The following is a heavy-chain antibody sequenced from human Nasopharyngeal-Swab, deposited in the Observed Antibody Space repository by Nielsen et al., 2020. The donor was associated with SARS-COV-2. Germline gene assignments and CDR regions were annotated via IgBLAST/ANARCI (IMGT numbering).Heavy chain of an antibody. CDR2: IYYSGST. Sequence: SETLSLTCTVSGGSISSYYWNWIRQPPGKGLEWIGYIYYSGSTNYNPSLKSRVTISVDTSKNQFSLKLSSVTAADTAVYYCARAVEDGSGWYWFDPWGQGTLVTVSS. V-gene: IGHV4-59*01. CDR1: GGSISSYY. J-gene: IGHJ5*02. CDR3: ARAVEDGSGWYWFDP. D-gene: IGHD6-19*01.